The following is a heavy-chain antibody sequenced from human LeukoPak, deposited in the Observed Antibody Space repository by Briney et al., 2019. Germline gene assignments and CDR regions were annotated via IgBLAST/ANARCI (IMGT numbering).Heavy chain of an antibody. Sequence: GGSLRLSCAASGFTFSSYSMNWVRQAPGKGLEWVSYISSSGSTIYYADSVKGRFTISRDNAKNSLYLQMNSLRDEDTAVYYCASQYSSSWYWFDPWGQGTRVTVSS. V-gene: IGHV3-48*02. CDR3: ASQYSSSWYWFDP. D-gene: IGHD6-13*01. CDR1: GFTFSSYS. CDR2: ISSSGSTI. J-gene: IGHJ5*02.